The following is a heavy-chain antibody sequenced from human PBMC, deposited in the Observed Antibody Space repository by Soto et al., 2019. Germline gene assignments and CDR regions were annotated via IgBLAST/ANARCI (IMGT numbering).Heavy chain of an antibody. CDR1: GFTFSSYA. CDR2: ISGSGGST. CDR3: ARRGPGTYFDY. J-gene: IGHJ4*02. D-gene: IGHD6-13*01. Sequence: EVQLLESGGGLVQPGGSLRLSCAASGFTFSSYAMSWVRQAPGKGLGWVSVISGSGGSTYYADSVKGRFTISRDNSKNTLYLQMNSLRAEDTAGYYCARRGPGTYFDYWGQGTLVTVSS. V-gene: IGHV3-23*01.